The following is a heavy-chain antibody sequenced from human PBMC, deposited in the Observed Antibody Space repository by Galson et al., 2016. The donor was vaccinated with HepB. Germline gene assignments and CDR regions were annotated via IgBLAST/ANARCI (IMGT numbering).Heavy chain of an antibody. J-gene: IGHJ5*02. V-gene: IGHV3-15*07. CDR2: IKSKTDGGTT. Sequence: SLRLSCAASGFSFSHAWMHWVRQAPGKGLEWVGRIKSKTDGGTTDYAAPVKGRFAISRDNSEDTLYLQMNRLKTEDTGVYYCTVAASYDFWSGYYMLDPWGQGTLVTVSS. CDR3: TVAASYDFWSGYYMLDP. D-gene: IGHD3-3*01. CDR1: GFSFSHAW.